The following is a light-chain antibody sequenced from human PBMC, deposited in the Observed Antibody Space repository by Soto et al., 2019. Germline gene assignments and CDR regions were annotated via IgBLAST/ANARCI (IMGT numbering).Light chain of an antibody. CDR2: DAS. CDR1: QSISNR. V-gene: IGKV1-5*01. J-gene: IGKJ1*01. CDR3: QHYGGMWT. Sequence: HVNQSVSILSVSKEVSVIITVRAIQSISNRLAWYQQKPGKAPKVLIYDASSLESGVPSRFSGSGSGTEFILTISSLQPDDFASYCCQHYGGMWTFGQGSKVDIK.